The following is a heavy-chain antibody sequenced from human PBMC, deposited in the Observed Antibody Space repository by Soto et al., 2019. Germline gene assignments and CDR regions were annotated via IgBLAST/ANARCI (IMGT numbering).Heavy chain of an antibody. J-gene: IGHJ6*02. Sequence: ASVKVYCKASGGTFSSYAISWVRQAPGKGLEWMGGIIPIFGTANYAQKFQGRVTITADESTSTAYMELSSLRSEDTAVYYCARDSPSASYYYYGMDVWGQGTTVTVSS. V-gene: IGHV1-69*13. CDR2: IIPIFGTA. CDR3: ARDSPSASYYYYGMDV. CDR1: GGTFSSYA.